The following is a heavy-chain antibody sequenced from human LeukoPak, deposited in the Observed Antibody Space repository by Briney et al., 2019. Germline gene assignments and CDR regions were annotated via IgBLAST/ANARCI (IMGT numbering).Heavy chain of an antibody. V-gene: IGHV3-48*03. D-gene: IGHD6-13*01. J-gene: IGHJ6*03. CDR3: AKAHGTAAGTSPLYYYYYMDV. CDR2: ISSSGSTI. Sequence: GGSLRLSCAASGFTFSSYEMNWVRQAPGKGLEWVSYISSSGSTIYYADSVKGRFTISRDNSKNTLYLQMNSLRAEDTAVYYCAKAHGTAAGTSPLYYYYYMDVWGKGTTVTVSS. CDR1: GFTFSSYE.